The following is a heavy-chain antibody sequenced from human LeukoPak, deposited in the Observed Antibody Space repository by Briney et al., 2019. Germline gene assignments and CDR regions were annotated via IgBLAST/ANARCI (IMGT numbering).Heavy chain of an antibody. CDR1: GGTFSSYA. J-gene: IGHJ6*02. Sequence: SVKVSCKASGGTFSSYAISWVRQAPGQGLEWMGRIIPILGIANYAQKFQGSVTITADKSTSTAYMELSSLRSEDTAVYYCARDLVGATYYYYYGMDVWGQGTTVTVSS. CDR3: ARDLVGATYYYYYGMDV. CDR2: IIPILGIA. V-gene: IGHV1-69*04. D-gene: IGHD1-26*01.